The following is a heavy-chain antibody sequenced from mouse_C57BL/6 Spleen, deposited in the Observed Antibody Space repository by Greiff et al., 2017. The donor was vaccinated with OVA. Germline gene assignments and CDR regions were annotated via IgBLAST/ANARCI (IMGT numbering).Heavy chain of an antibody. Sequence: DVMLVESGGDLVKPGGSLKLSCAASGFTFSSYGMSWVRQTPDKRLEWVATISSGGSYTYYPDSVKGRFTISRDNAKNTLYLQMSSLKSEDTAMYYCARPMVTTVALDYWGQGTTLTVSS. CDR2: ISSGGSYT. J-gene: IGHJ2*01. D-gene: IGHD2-2*01. CDR1: GFTFSSYG. CDR3: ARPMVTTVALDY. V-gene: IGHV5-6*02.